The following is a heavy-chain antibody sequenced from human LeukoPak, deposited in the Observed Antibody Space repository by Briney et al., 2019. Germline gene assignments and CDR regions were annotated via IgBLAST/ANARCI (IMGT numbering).Heavy chain of an antibody. CDR3: ATANRYSSSFDY. V-gene: IGHV1-24*01. CDR2: FDPEDGET. J-gene: IGHJ4*02. Sequence: GASVKVSCKVSGYTRTELSKHWVRQAPGKGLEWMGGFDPEDGETIYAQKFQGRVTMTEDTSTDTAYMELSSLRSEDTAVYYCATANRYSSSFDYWGQGTLVTVSS. D-gene: IGHD6-13*01. CDR1: GYTRTELS.